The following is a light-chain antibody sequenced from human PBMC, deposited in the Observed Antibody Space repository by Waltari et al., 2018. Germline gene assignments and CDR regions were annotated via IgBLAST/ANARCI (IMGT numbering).Light chain of an antibody. V-gene: IGLV2-8*01. CDR1: SSHVGGYTY. Sequence: QSALTQPPSASGSPGQSVPIPCTGTSSHVGGYTYVSWSQQAPGKAPKLMIYEVSKRPSGVPDRFSGSKSGNTASLTVSGLQAEDEADYYCSSYAGSKAVFGGGTKLTVL. J-gene: IGLJ2*01. CDR3: SSYAGSKAV. CDR2: EVS.